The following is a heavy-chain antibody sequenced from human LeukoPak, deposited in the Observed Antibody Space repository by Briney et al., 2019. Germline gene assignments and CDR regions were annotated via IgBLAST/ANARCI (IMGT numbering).Heavy chain of an antibody. D-gene: IGHD6-13*01. Sequence: SETLSLTCTVSGGSISSSSYYWGWIRQPPGKGLGWTGSIYYSGSTYYNPSLKSRVTISVDTSKNQFSLKLSSVTAADTAVYYCARAVPPGYSSSWYLAFDYWGQGTLVTVSS. J-gene: IGHJ4*02. CDR1: GGSISSSSYY. V-gene: IGHV4-39*01. CDR2: IYYSGST. CDR3: ARAVPPGYSSSWYLAFDY.